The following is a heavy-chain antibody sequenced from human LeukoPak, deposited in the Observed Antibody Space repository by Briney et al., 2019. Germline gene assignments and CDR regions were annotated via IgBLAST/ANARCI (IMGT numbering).Heavy chain of an antibody. Sequence: GGSLRLSCAASGFTVSSNYMNWVRQAPGKGLEWVSVIYSGGSTYYADSVKGRFTISRDNSKNTLFLQMNSLRTEDTAVYCCARGRYYDTLDYWGQGTLVTISS. CDR3: ARGRYYDTLDY. CDR2: IYSGGST. CDR1: GFTVSSNY. J-gene: IGHJ4*02. V-gene: IGHV3-66*02. D-gene: IGHD3-22*01.